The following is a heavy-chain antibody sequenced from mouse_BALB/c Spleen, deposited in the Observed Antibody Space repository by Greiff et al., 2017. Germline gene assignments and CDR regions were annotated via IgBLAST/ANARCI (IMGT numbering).Heavy chain of an antibody. D-gene: IGHD2-3*01. CDR2: IDPSDSET. Sequence: QVQLQQSGPQLVRPGASVKISCKASGYSFTSYWMHWVKQRPGQGLEWIGMIDPSDSETRLNQKFKDKATLTVDKSSSTAYMQLSSPTSEDSAVYYCARSAYDGYYYYYAMDYWGQGTSVTVSS. CDR3: ARSAYDGYYYYYAMDY. V-gene: IGHV1S126*01. CDR1: GYSFTSYW. J-gene: IGHJ4*01.